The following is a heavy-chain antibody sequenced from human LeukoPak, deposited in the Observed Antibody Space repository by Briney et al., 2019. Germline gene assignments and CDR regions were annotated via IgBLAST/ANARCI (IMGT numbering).Heavy chain of an antibody. Sequence: ASVKVSCKASGYTFTGYYMHWVRQAPGQGLEWVGWINPNSGGTNYAQKFQGRVTMTRDTSISTAYMELSRLRSDDTAVYYCARDRDSSGYHDYWGQGTLVTVSS. V-gene: IGHV1-2*02. CDR2: INPNSGGT. J-gene: IGHJ4*02. CDR3: ARDRDSSGYHDY. D-gene: IGHD3-22*01. CDR1: GYTFTGYY.